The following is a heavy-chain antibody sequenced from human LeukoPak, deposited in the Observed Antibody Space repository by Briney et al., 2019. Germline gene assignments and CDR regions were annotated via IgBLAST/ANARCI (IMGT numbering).Heavy chain of an antibody. Sequence: GTSLRLSCTASGFIFSDYAMHWVRQAPGKGLEWVAVISYDGSNKYYADSVKGRFTISRDNSKNTLYLQMNSLRAEDTAVYYCAKEDYSSGSTFDYWGQGTLVTVSS. V-gene: IGHV3-30*18. CDR3: AKEDYSSGSTFDY. J-gene: IGHJ4*02. CDR1: GFIFSDYA. CDR2: ISYDGSNK. D-gene: IGHD6-19*01.